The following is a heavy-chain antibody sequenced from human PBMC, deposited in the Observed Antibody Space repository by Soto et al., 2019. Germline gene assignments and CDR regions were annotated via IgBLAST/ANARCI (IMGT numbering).Heavy chain of an antibody. CDR1: GGSISSGGYY. Sequence: SETLSLTCTVSGGSISSGGYYWSWIRQHPGKGLEWIGYIYYSGSTYYNPSLKSRVTISVDTSKNQFSLKLSSVTAADTAVYYCARGRYYYDSSGYYYGLDYWGQGTLVIVSS. CDR3: ARGRYYYDSSGYYYGLDY. J-gene: IGHJ4*02. D-gene: IGHD3-22*01. CDR2: IYYSGST. V-gene: IGHV4-31*03.